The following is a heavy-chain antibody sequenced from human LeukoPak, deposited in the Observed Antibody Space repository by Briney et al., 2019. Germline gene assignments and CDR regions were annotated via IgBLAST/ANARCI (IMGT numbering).Heavy chain of an antibody. J-gene: IGHJ4*02. CDR1: GYSISSGYY. V-gene: IGHV4-38-2*02. CDR2: IYHSGST. CDR3: ARVGGSGWFDY. Sequence: SETLSLTCTVSGYSISSGYYWGWIRQPPGKGLEWIGEIYHSGSTYYNPSLKSRVTISGDTSKNQFSLKLSSVTAADTAVYYCARVGGSGWFDYWGQGTLVTVSS. D-gene: IGHD6-19*01.